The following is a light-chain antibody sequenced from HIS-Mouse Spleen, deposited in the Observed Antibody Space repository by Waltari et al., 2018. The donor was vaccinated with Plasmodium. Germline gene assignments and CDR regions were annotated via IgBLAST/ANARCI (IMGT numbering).Light chain of an antibody. V-gene: IGKV3-11*01. Sequence: EIVLTQSPAPLSLSPGARATLSCRASQSVSSYLAWYQQKPGQAPRRLIYDASNRATGIPARFSGSGSGTDFTLTISSLEPEDFAVYYCQQRSNWPPLTFGGGTKVEIK. J-gene: IGKJ4*01. CDR3: QQRSNWPPLT. CDR2: DAS. CDR1: QSVSSY.